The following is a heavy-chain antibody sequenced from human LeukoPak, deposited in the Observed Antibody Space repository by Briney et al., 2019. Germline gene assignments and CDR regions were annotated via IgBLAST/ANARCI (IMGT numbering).Heavy chain of an antibody. CDR1: GGSFSGYY. CDR2: INHSGST. J-gene: IGHJ4*02. D-gene: IGHD5-18*01. Sequence: PSETLSLTCAVYGGSFSGYYWSWIRQPPGKGLEWIGEINHSGSTNYNPSLKSRVTISVDTSKNQFSLKLSSVTAADTAVYYCAREGGTAMADYWGQGTLVTVSS. V-gene: IGHV4-34*01. CDR3: AREGGTAMADY.